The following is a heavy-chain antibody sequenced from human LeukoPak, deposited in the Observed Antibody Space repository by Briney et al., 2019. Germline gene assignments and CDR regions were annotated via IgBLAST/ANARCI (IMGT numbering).Heavy chain of an antibody. CDR1: GFTVSSNY. CDR3: AELGITMIGGV. V-gene: IGHV3-48*04. CDR2: ISSSSSTI. J-gene: IGHJ6*04. D-gene: IGHD3-10*02. Sequence: GGSLRLSCAASGFTVSSNYMNWVRQAPGKGLEWVSYISSSSSTIYYADSVKGRFTISRDNAKNSLYLQMNSLRAEDTAVYYCAELGITMIGGVWGKGTTVTISS.